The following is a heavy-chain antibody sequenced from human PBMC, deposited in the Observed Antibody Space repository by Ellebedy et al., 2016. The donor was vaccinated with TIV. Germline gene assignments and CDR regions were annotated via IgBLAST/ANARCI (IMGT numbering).Heavy chain of an antibody. J-gene: IGHJ6*02. CDR1: GFIFDNCG. CDR3: VRSTSAYYYYYGIDV. V-gene: IGHV3-20*04. Sequence: GESLKISCAASGFIFDNCGMSWVRHTPGKGLEWVSGINWNGCSTGYADSVRGRFTISRDNAKHSLYLQMNTLRAEDTALYYCVRSTSAYYYYYGIDVWGQGTTVTVSS. D-gene: IGHD2-2*01. CDR2: INWNGCST.